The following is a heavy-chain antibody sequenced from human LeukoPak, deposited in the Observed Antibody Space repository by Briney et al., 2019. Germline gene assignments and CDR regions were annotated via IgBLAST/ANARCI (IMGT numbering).Heavy chain of an antibody. CDR1: GFTFRSYW. V-gene: IGHV3-7*01. D-gene: IGHD1-26*01. J-gene: IGHJ3*01. CDR2: IKEDGSQK. CDR3: ARIISGTYYGDAFDV. Sequence: GGSLRLSCAASGFTFRSYWMTWVRQAPGKGLEWVANIKEDGSQKYYVDSVQGRFTISRDSAKNSLYLHMDSLRAEDRAVYYCARIISGTYYGDAFDVWGQGTIVTVSS.